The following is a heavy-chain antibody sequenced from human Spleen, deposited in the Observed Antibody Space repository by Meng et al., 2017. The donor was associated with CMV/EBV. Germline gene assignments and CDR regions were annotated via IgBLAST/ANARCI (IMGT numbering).Heavy chain of an antibody. J-gene: IGHJ5*02. CDR3: ARQFGDCTSTSCYTNWVDP. CDR1: GGSISSYY. D-gene: IGHD2-2*01. V-gene: IGHV4-59*01. Sequence: SETLSLTCTVSGGSISSYYWSWIRQPPGKGLEWIGYIYYSGSTNYNPSLKSRVTISVDTSKNQFSLKLSSVTAADTAVYYCARQFGDCTSTSCYTNWVDPWGQGTLVTVSS. CDR2: IYYSGST.